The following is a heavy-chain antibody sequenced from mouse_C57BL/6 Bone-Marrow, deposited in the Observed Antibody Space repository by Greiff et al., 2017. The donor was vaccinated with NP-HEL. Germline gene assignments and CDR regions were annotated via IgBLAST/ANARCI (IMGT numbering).Heavy chain of an antibody. CDR3: ALDYYGSSWFAY. V-gene: IGHV14-2*01. D-gene: IGHD1-1*01. CDR2: IDPEDGET. Sequence: EVQLQESGAELVKPGASVKLSCIASGFNIKDYYMHWVKQRTEQGLEWIGRIDPEDGETKYAPKFQGKATITADTSSNTAYLQLSSLTSEDHAVYYCALDYYGSSWFAYWGQGTLVTVSA. CDR1: GFNIKDYY. J-gene: IGHJ3*01.